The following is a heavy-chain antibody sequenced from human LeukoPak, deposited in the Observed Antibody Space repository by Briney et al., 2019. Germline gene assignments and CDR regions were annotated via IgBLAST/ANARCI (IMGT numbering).Heavy chain of an antibody. CDR2: LSDNGGSP. Sequence: GGSLRLPCAASGFTFSNYAMSWVRQAPGKGLEWASSLSDNGGSPYYADSVKGRFTISRDNSKNTLYLHMNSLRVEDTAVYYCAKDPETYSSRWFDSWGQGTLVTVSS. J-gene: IGHJ5*01. CDR3: AKDPETYSSRWFDS. D-gene: IGHD2-21*01. V-gene: IGHV3-23*01. CDR1: GFTFSNYA.